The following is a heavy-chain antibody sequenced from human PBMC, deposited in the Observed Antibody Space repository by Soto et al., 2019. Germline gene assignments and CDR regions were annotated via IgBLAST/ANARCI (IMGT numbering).Heavy chain of an antibody. CDR2: ISWNSGSI. CDR1: GFTFSSYA. CDR3: AKPLYYYDTISRGGAFDI. J-gene: IGHJ3*02. Sequence: EVQLLESGGGLVQPGGSLRLSCAASGFTFSSYAMSWVRQAPGKGLEWVSAISWNSGSIGYADSVKGRFTISRDNAKNSLYLQMNSLRAEDTALYYCAKPLYYYDTISRGGAFDIWGQGTMVTVSS. D-gene: IGHD3-22*01. V-gene: IGHV3-9*01.